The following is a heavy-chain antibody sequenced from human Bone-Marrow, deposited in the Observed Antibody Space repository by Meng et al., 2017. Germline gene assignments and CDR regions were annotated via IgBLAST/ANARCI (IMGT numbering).Heavy chain of an antibody. D-gene: IGHD4-17*01. Sequence: LQGSGPGLVKPLGSLSLTCAGSGGSISSSSWGSWVRQPPGKGLEWIGEIYHSGSTNYNPSLKSRVTISVDKSKNQFSLKLSSVTAADTAVYYCARRVSGSGLTTDWFDPWGQGTLVTVSS. CDR2: IYHSGST. V-gene: IGHV4-4*03. CDR3: ARRVSGSGLTTDWFDP. CDR1: GGSISSSSW. J-gene: IGHJ5*02.